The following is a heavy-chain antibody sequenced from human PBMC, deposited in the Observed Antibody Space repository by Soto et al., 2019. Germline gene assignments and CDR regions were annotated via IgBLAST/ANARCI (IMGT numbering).Heavy chain of an antibody. CDR1: GGSISSYY. CDR3: ARGKGIAADAPYYYYYYMDV. D-gene: IGHD6-13*01. J-gene: IGHJ6*03. CDR2: IYYRGST. V-gene: IGHV4-59*01. Sequence: SETLSLTCTVSGGSISSYYWSWIRQPPGKGLEWIGYIYYRGSTNYNPSIKSRVTISVDTSKNQYSLKLSSVTAADTAVYYCARGKGIAADAPYYYYYYMDVWGKGTTVTVSS.